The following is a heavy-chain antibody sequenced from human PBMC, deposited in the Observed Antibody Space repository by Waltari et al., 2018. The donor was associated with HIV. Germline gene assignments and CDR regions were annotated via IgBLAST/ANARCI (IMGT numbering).Heavy chain of an antibody. CDR2: MYYSGST. J-gene: IGHJ6*02. Sequence: QPKLQESGPGLVKPSETVSLTCTVSGGSISSNNYFWAWIRQAPGRGLEWVATMYYSGSTYYNPSFKSRGAISIDTSKNPFSLELRSVTAAETAVYYCARHSRALGWSNYFYYGLDVWGQGTTVAASS. D-gene: IGHD3-16*01. CDR1: GGSISSNNYF. CDR3: ARHSRALGWSNYFYYGLDV. V-gene: IGHV4-39*01.